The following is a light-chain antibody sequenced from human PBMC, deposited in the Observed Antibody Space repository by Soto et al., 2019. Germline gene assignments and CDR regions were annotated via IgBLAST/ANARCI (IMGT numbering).Light chain of an antibody. V-gene: IGKV4-1*01. CDR2: WAS. CDR3: QQYYTRPLT. Sequence: DIVMTQSPDSLAVSLGERATINCKSSQSVLYSFNNQNYLAWYQQKPGQPPKLLIYWASTRESGVPDRFSGGGSGTDFTLTISSLQSEDVAVYYCQQYYTRPLTFARGTKVEIK. CDR1: QSVLYSFNNQNY. J-gene: IGKJ4*01.